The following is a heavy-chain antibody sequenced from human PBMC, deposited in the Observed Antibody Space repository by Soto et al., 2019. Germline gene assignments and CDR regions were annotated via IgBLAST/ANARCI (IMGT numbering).Heavy chain of an antibody. J-gene: IGHJ4*02. CDR2: ISAFKGYT. Sequence: QVQLVQSGPEVKKPGASVKLSCKASGYIFTSYGIGWVRQAPGQGLEWMGWISAFKGYTKYPQRLQGRVTMTTDTPTSTAYMELRSLRSYDTAVYYCASVDDYYDSSGHSFTFFNYWGQGSLVTVSS. V-gene: IGHV1-18*01. CDR3: ASVDDYYDSSGHSFTFFNY. D-gene: IGHD3-22*01. CDR1: GYIFTSYG.